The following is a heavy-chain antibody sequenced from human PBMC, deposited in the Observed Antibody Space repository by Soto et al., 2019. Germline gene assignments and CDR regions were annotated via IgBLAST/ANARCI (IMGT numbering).Heavy chain of an antibody. V-gene: IGHV3-43*01. CDR1: GFTFDDYI. D-gene: IGHD1-26*01. CDR3: AKDGNSGSYYLFDY. J-gene: IGHJ4*02. Sequence: GGSLRLSCAASGFTFDDYIMHWVRQAPGKGLEWVSLISWDGGSTYYADSVEGRFTISRDNSKNSLYLQMNSLRTEDTALYYCAKDGNSGSYYLFDYWGQGTLVTVSS. CDR2: ISWDGGST.